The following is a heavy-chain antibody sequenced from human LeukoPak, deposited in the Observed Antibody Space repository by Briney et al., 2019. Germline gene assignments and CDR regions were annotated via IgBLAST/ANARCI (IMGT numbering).Heavy chain of an antibody. CDR1: GGSFSGYY. V-gene: IGHV4-59*01. Sequence: PSETLSLTCAVYGGSFSGYYWSWIRQPPGKGLEWIGYIYYSGSTNYNPSLKSRVTISVDTSKNQFSLKLSSVTAADTAVYYCARGIGSYLYYYYYYMDVWGKGTTVTVSS. D-gene: IGHD1-26*01. CDR3: ARGIGSYLYYYYYYMDV. CDR2: IYYSGST. J-gene: IGHJ6*03.